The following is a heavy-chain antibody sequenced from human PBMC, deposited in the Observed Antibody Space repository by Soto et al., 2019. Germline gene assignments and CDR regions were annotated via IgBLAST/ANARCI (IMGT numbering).Heavy chain of an antibody. CDR3: ARVKMSTIVGFDY. D-gene: IGHD1-1*01. J-gene: IGHJ4*02. CDR2: MDYSGNT. Sequence: LSLTCTVSGGSISSYYWTWIRQPPGKGLEWIGYMDYSGNTNYNPSLKSRVTISVDASKNQFSLKVNSVTAADTAVYYCARVKMSTIVGFDYWGQGTLVTVSS. CDR1: GGSISSYY. V-gene: IGHV4-59*01.